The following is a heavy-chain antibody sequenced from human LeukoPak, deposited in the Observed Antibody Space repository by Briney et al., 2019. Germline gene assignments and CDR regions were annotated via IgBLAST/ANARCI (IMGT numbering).Heavy chain of an antibody. Sequence: PSETLSLTCGVSGGSISSNNWWSWVRQPPGQGLEWIGEIYHSGSANYNPSLKSRVTISVDTSKNQFSLKLSSVTAADTAVYYCARDYGDYLFDYWGQGTPVTVSS. J-gene: IGHJ4*02. CDR1: GGSISSNNW. D-gene: IGHD4-17*01. V-gene: IGHV4-4*02. CDR2: IYHSGSA. CDR3: ARDYGDYLFDY.